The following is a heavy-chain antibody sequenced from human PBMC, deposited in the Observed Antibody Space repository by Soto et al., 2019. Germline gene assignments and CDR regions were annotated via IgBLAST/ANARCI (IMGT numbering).Heavy chain of an antibody. V-gene: IGHV3-23*01. CDR2: ISGRADST. CDR3: AKTRGAMIYAISVYGMDV. J-gene: IGHJ6*02. Sequence: EVQLLESGGGFIHPGGSLRLSCAASGFSFSSFAMNWVRQAPGKGLEWVSIISGRADSTFYADSVKGRFTISRDNSKSTLYLQSNSLRAEDTAVYYCAKTRGAMIYAISVYGMDVWGQGTTVTVSS. D-gene: IGHD2-8*01. CDR1: GFSFSSFA.